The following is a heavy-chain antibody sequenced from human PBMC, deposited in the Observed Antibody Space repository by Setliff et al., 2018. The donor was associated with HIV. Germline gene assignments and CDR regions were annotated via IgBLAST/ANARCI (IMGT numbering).Heavy chain of an antibody. D-gene: IGHD1-26*01. CDR2: INAGNGNT. V-gene: IGHV1-3*01. Sequence: ASVKVSCKTSGYTFTSHTLQWVRQAPGQGLEWMGWINAGNGNTKFSQKFQGRVTITRDTSASTAYMELSSLRSEDTAVYYCARDSEEWELLVYFQHWGQGTLVTVSS. CDR3: ARDSEEWELLVYFQH. J-gene: IGHJ1*01. CDR1: GYTFTSHT.